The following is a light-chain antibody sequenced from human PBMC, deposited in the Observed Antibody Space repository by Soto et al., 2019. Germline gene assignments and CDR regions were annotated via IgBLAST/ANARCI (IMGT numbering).Light chain of an antibody. V-gene: IGKV1-5*01. CDR3: LQDYRYPPWT. Sequence: IQLTHSPSTLPSTAGDRATITCRXSQSISSWLAWYQHKPGKAPKLPIYDASNLDSGVPSRFSGSGSGTDFTLTISSLQPEDFATYYCLQDYRYPPWTFGQGIKVDTK. J-gene: IGKJ1*01. CDR2: DAS. CDR1: QSISSW.